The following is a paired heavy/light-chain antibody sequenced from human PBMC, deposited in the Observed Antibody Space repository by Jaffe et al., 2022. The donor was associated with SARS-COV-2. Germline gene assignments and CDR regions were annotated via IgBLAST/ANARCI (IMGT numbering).Heavy chain of an antibody. J-gene: IGHJ4*02. V-gene: IGHV1-18*01. CDR3: ARDRANVLGTIGESAY. CDR1: GYTFGSYG. CDR2: ISAYNGDT. D-gene: IGHD1-1*01. Sequence: VQLVQSGAEVKKPGASVKVSCEASGYTFGSYGISWVRQAPGQGLEWMGWISAYNGDTNYAQKLKGRVTMTTDTSTSTAYMELRSLTSDDTAVYYCARDRANVLGTIGESAYWGQGTLVTVSS.
Light chain of an antibody. CDR1: QSVNSNY. Sequence: EVVMTQSPGTLSLSPGERATLSCRPSQSVNSNYLAWYQKKPGQAPRLLIYGASSRATGIPDRFSGGGSGTEFTLTISRLEPEDFAVYYCQQYGFSATWAFGQGTTVEIK. CDR3: QQYGFSATWA. V-gene: IGKV3-20*01. J-gene: IGKJ1*01. CDR2: GAS.